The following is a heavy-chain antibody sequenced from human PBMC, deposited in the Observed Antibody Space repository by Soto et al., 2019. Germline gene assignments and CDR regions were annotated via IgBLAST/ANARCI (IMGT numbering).Heavy chain of an antibody. CDR2: IYHSGST. V-gene: IGHV4-38-2*01. Sequence: SETLSLTCAVSGYSISSGYYWGWIRQPPGKGLEWIGSIYHSGSTYYNPSLKSRVTISVDTSKNQFSLKLSSVTAADTAVYFCARGSGWFDPWGQGTRVTVSS. D-gene: IGHD7-27*01. CDR3: ARGSGWFDP. CDR1: GYSISSGYY. J-gene: IGHJ5*02.